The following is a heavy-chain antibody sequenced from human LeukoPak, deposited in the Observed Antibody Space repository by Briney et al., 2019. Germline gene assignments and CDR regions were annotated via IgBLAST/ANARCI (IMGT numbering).Heavy chain of an antibody. V-gene: IGHV3-48*04. CDR2: INSSSSTI. CDR3: ASPVLLIRGVTVDY. Sequence: GGSLRLSCVASGFTFSSCSMNWVRQAPGKGLEWISYINSSSSTIYYADSVKGRFTVSRDNAKNSLYLQMNSLRAEDTAVYYCASPVLLIRGVTVDYWGQGTLVTVSS. D-gene: IGHD3-10*01. CDR1: GFTFSSCS. J-gene: IGHJ4*02.